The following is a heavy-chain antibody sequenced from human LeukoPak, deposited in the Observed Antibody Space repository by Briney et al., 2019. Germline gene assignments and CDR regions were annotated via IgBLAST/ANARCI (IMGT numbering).Heavy chain of an antibody. J-gene: IGHJ4*02. Sequence: ASVKVSCKGSGYTFTDYYIHWVRQAPGQGLEWMGWINPKSGGTNYAQKFQGRVTVTRDTSISTAYMEMSRLRSDDTAVYYCARVSSNSRGDYFDSWGQGTLVTVSS. CDR2: INPKSGGT. D-gene: IGHD4-23*01. CDR3: ARVSSNSRGDYFDS. CDR1: GYTFTDYY. V-gene: IGHV1-2*02.